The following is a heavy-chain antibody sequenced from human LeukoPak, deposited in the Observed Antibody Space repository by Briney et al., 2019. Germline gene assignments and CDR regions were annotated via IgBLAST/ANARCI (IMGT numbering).Heavy chain of an antibody. CDR1: GVPISRYH. Sequence: SETLSLTCTVSGVPISRYHWSWIRPPPGKGLGGIGYIYYSGSTNYNPPLKSRVTISVDTSKNQFSLKLSSVTAADTAVYYCVRENLGSSYGSYFDYWGQGTLVTVSS. V-gene: IGHV4-59*01. D-gene: IGHD3-10*01. CDR2: IYYSGST. J-gene: IGHJ4*02. CDR3: VRENLGSSYGSYFDY.